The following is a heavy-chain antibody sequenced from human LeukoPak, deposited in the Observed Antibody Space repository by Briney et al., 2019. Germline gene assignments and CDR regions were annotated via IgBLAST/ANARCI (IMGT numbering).Heavy chain of an antibody. CDR3: AKDRVDYGDYEFDY. Sequence: GRSLRLSCAASGFTFSSYGMHWVRQAPGKGLEWVAVISYDGSNKYYADSVKGRFTISRDNSKNTLYLQMNSLRAEDTAVYYCAKDRVDYGDYEFDYWGQGTLVTVSS. V-gene: IGHV3-30*18. CDR1: GFTFSSYG. CDR2: ISYDGSNK. D-gene: IGHD4-17*01. J-gene: IGHJ4*02.